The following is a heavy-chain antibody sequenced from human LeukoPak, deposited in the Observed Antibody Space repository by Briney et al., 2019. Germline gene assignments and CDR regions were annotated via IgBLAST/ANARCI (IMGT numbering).Heavy chain of an antibody. Sequence: SETLSLTCTVSGDSIRTYYWSWIRQPAEKGLEWIGRIQAGGNTNYNPSLKRRLTMSLDTSKNQFSLKLNSVTAADTAVYYCARDRGSGDYDYWGQGTLVIVSS. V-gene: IGHV4-4*07. CDR2: IQAGGNT. D-gene: IGHD3-16*01. CDR3: ARDRGSGDYDY. J-gene: IGHJ4*02. CDR1: GDSIRTYY.